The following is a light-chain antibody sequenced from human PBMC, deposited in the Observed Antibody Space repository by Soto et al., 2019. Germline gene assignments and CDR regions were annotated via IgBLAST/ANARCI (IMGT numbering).Light chain of an antibody. CDR3: LQHNSYPWT. Sequence: DIQMTQSPSAMSASVGDRVTITCRASQDISNSLAWFQQKPGNVPKRLIYAASTLQSGVPSRFSGSGSGTEFTLTISSLQPEDFASYYCLQHNSYPWTFGQGTRWIS. J-gene: IGKJ1*01. CDR1: QDISNS. V-gene: IGKV1-17*03. CDR2: AAS.